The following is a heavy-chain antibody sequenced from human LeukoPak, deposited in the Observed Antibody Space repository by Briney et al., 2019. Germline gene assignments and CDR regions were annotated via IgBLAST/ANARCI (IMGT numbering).Heavy chain of an antibody. CDR3: ARGGKAAAGTLSGY. CDR2: ISSTSITI. J-gene: IGHJ4*02. CDR1: GFSYSAYS. D-gene: IGHD6-13*01. Sequence: PGGSLRLSCAASGFSYSAYSMNWVRQAPGKGLEWVSYISSTSITIYYADSVKGRFTISRDNAKNSLHLQMNSLRPEDTAVYYCARGGKAAAGTLSGYWGQGTLVTVSS. V-gene: IGHV3-48*04.